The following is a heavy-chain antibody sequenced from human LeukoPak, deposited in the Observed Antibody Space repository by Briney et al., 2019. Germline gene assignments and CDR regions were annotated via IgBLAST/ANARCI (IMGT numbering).Heavy chain of an antibody. CDR2: IIPIFGTA. CDR3: ARGGGWGDTDTFFF. J-gene: IGHJ3*01. D-gene: IGHD5-18*01. Sequence: GASVKVSCKASGGTFSSYAISWVRQAPGQGLEWMGGIIPIFGTANYAQKFQGRVTITADESTSTAYMELSSLRSEDTAVYYCARGGGWGDTDTFFFWGQGTMVTVSS. CDR1: GGTFSSYA. V-gene: IGHV1-69*13.